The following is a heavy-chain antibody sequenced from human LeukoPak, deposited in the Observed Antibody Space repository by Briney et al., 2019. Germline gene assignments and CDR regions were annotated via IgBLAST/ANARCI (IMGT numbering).Heavy chain of an antibody. Sequence: QSGGSLRLSCAASGFTFSSYAMSWVRQAPGKGLEWVSAISGSGGSTYYADSVKGRFTISRDNSKNSLYLQMNSLRTEDTALYYCAKDIGGASGSSAAAGLGNFDYWGQGTLVTVSS. J-gene: IGHJ4*02. CDR3: AKDIGGASGSSAAAGLGNFDY. CDR2: ISGSGGST. CDR1: GFTFSSYA. D-gene: IGHD6-13*01. V-gene: IGHV3-23*01.